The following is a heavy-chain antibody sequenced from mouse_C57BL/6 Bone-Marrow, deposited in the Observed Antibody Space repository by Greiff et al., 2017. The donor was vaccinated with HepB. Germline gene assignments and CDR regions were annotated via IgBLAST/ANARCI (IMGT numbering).Heavy chain of an antibody. CDR2: IHPNSGST. D-gene: IGHD1-1*01. CDR1: GYTFTSYW. J-gene: IGHJ2*01. V-gene: IGHV1-64*01. Sequence: QVQLQQPGAELVKPGASVKLSCKASGYTFTSYWMHWVKQRPGQGLEWIGMIHPNSGSTNYNEKFKSKATLTVDKSSSTAYMQLSSLTSEDSAVYYCARRYYYGSSSFDDWGQGTTLTVSS. CDR3: ARRYYYGSSSFDD.